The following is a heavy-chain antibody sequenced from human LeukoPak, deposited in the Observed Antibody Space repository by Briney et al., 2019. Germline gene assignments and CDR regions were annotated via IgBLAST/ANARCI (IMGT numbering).Heavy chain of an antibody. V-gene: IGHV4-34*01. Sequence: SETLSLTCAVYGGSFSDYYWSWIRQPPGKGLEWIGEINHSGSTNYSPSLKSRVTISVDTSKNQLSLKLSSVTAADTAVYYCARREGYNFDYWGQGTLVTVSS. CDR2: INHSGST. CDR3: ARREGYNFDY. CDR1: GGSFSDYY. J-gene: IGHJ4*02. D-gene: IGHD5-24*01.